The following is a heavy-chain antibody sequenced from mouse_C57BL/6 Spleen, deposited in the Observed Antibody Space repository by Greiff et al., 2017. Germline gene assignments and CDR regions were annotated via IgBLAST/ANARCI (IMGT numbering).Heavy chain of an antibody. CDR3: ARGLPSYWYFDV. Sequence: VKLQESGAELVKPGASVKISCKASGYAFSSYWMNWVKQRPGKGLEWIGQIYPGDGDTNYNGKFKGKATLTADKSSSTAYMQLSSLTSEDSAVYFCARGLPSYWYFDVWGTGTTVTVSS. D-gene: IGHD2-4*01. J-gene: IGHJ1*03. V-gene: IGHV1-80*01. CDR2: IYPGDGDT. CDR1: GYAFSSYW.